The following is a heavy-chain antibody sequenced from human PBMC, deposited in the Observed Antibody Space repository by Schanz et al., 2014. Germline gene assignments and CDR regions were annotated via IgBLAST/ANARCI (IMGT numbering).Heavy chain of an antibody. Sequence: QVQLQESGPGLVKPSETLSLTCTVSGDSVNSNYWNWIRQSPGGGREWIGHFYNPGSTNYNPSLKSRPTISITPPTNQVPLKRPSVPAADTAVYFCARNKYTSGWYYFDYWGQGVLVTVSS. CDR3: ARNKYTSGWYYFDY. D-gene: IGHD6-19*01. CDR1: GDSVNSNY. CDR2: FYNPGST. J-gene: IGHJ4*02. V-gene: IGHV4-59*08.